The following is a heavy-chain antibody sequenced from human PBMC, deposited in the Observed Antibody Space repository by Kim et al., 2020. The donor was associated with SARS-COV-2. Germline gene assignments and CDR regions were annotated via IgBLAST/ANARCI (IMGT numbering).Heavy chain of an antibody. CDR2: IIPIFGIA. V-gene: IGHV1-69*13. J-gene: IGHJ6*03. Sequence: SVKVSCKASGGTFSSYAISWVRQAHGQGLEWMGGIIPIFGIANYAQKFQARVTNSADESTSPAYLELCSLRSEDTAVNYCADGTSEFFQHWRKG. CDR1: GGTFSSYA. CDR3: ADGTSEFFQH.